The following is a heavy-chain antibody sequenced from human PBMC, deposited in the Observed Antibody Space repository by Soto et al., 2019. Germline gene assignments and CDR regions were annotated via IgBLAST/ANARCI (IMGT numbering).Heavy chain of an antibody. V-gene: IGHV4-31*03. CDR1: GGSISSGGYY. Sequence: SETLSLTCTVSGGSISSGGYYWSWIRQHPGKGLEWIGYIYYSGSTYYNPSLKSRVTISVDTSKNQFSLKLSSVTAADTAVYYCARSPEVPYYFDYWGQGTLVTVSS. CDR2: IYYSGST. CDR3: ARSPEVPYYFDY. J-gene: IGHJ4*02. D-gene: IGHD3-10*01.